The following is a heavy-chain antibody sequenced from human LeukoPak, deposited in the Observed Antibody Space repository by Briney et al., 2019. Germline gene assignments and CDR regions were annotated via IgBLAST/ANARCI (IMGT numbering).Heavy chain of an antibody. D-gene: IGHD7-27*01. CDR2: INTDGSST. J-gene: IGHJ4*02. CDR1: GFTFSSYW. Sequence: PGGSLRPSCAASGFTFSSYWMQWVRQAPGKGLVWVSRINTDGSSTDFADSVKGRFTISRDNAKNTLYLQMNSLRAEDTAVYYCASNWGLDYWGQGTLVTVSS. CDR3: ASNWGLDY. V-gene: IGHV3-74*01.